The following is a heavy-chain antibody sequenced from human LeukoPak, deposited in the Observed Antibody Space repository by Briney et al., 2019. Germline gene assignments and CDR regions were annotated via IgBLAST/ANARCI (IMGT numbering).Heavy chain of an antibody. D-gene: IGHD4-17*01. J-gene: IGHJ4*02. CDR1: GFTFSSYS. CDR2: INHSGST. CDR3: ARVGVTTVPIDY. Sequence: PGGSLRLSCAASGFTFSSYSMNWVRQAPGKGLEWIGEINHSGSTNYNPSLKSRVTISVDTSKNQFSLKLSSVTAADTAVYYCARVGVTTVPIDYWGQGTLVTVSS. V-gene: IGHV4-34*01.